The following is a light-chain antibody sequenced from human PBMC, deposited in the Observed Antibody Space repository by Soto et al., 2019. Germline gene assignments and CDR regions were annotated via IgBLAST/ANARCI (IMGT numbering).Light chain of an antibody. CDR2: ASS. CDR1: QSISTY. Sequence: DIQMTQSPSSLSASVGDRISITCRASQSISTYLNWFQQKPGEGPNLLIYASSSLHSGVPSRLSGSGAGTDFILTISSLQPEDSATYFCQQSYDHPVTFGQGTRLEMK. J-gene: IGKJ5*01. CDR3: QQSYDHPVT. V-gene: IGKV1-39*01.